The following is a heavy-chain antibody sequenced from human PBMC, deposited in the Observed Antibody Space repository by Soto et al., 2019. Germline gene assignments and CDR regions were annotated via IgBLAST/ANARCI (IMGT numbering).Heavy chain of an antibody. CDR3: ARDMLSSLVVETPHLFES. Sequence: QVPLVQSGGEVRKPGTSVKVSCRASGGIFSDYAINWVRQAPGQGLEWVGGIVPKYGTAKYARKFEDRVTLTADELSSTVYMEMNGLRSEDTALYYCARDMLSSLVVETPHLFESWGQGTRLTVSS. J-gene: IGHJ5*01. CDR1: GGIFSDYA. V-gene: IGHV1-69*12. CDR2: IVPKYGTA. D-gene: IGHD2-21*01.